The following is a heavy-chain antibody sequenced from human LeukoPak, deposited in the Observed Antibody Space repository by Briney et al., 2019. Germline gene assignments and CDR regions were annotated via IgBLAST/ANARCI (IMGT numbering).Heavy chain of an antibody. Sequence: GGSLRLSCAASGFTFSSYAVSWVRQAPGKGLEWVSAISGSGGSTYYADSVKGRFTISRDNSKNTLYLQMNSPRAEDTAVYYCAKDPRGYCSSTSCRGDYWGQGTLVTVSS. CDR3: AKDPRGYCSSTSCRGDY. CDR1: GFTFSSYA. D-gene: IGHD2-2*01. J-gene: IGHJ4*02. V-gene: IGHV3-23*01. CDR2: ISGSGGST.